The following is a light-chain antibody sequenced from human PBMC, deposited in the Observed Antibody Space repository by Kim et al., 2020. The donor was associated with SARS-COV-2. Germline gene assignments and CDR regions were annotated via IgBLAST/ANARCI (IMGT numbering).Light chain of an antibody. V-gene: IGKV3-20*01. CDR2: GAS. J-gene: IGKJ2*01. CDR3: QQCYNSPFT. Sequence: LPPGERATLSCRSSQTVSRTFLGWYQQRPGQAPRLLIYGASNRATGIPDRFSGSGSGTDFTLTISRLEPEDSAVYYCQQCYNSPFTFGQGTKLEI. CDR1: QTVSRTF.